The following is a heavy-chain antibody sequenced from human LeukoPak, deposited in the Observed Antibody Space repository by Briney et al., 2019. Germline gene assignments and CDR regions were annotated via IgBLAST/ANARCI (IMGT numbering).Heavy chain of an antibody. CDR2: IKQDGSEI. Sequence: GGSLRPTCAASGFKFNSYWMSWVRQAPGKGLECVANIKQDGSEIYFVDSVKGRFTISRDNAKSSLYLQMNSLRGEDTAVYYCARARYGSGGYFFDFWGQGTLVTVSS. CDR3: ARARYGSGGYFFDF. V-gene: IGHV3-7*04. CDR1: GFKFNSYW. D-gene: IGHD3-10*01. J-gene: IGHJ4*02.